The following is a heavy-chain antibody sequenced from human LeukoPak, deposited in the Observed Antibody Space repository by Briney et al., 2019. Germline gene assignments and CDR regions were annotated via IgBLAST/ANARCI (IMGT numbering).Heavy chain of an antibody. CDR1: GDSISSTSYY. Sequence: SETLSLTCSVSGDSISSTSYYWGWIRLSPGKGLEWIATVHYGENTYYNPSLKSRITISVDTSKNQFSLRLDSVIAADAAVYYCAMDTSMVERFDYWGRGRLVIVSS. CDR2: VHYGENT. CDR3: AMDTSMVERFDY. V-gene: IGHV4-39*01. J-gene: IGHJ4*02. D-gene: IGHD5-18*01.